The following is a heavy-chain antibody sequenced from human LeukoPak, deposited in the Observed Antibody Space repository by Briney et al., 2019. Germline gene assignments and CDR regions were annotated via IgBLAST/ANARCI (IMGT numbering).Heavy chain of an antibody. D-gene: IGHD1-26*01. V-gene: IGHV4-4*07. J-gene: IGHJ4*02. Sequence: SEPLSLTCTVSGDSISSYYGSWNRQPAGKGLEWIGRIYTSRSTNYHPSLKSRVTMSVDTSKNQFSLKLSSVTAADTAVYYCARDSGGSYSVEYYFDYWGQGTLVTVSS. CDR1: GDSISSYY. CDR3: ARDSGGSYSVEYYFDY. CDR2: IYTSRST.